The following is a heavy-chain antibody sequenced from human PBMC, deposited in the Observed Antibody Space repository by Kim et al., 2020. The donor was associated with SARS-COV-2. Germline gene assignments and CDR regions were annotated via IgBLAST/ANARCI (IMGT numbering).Heavy chain of an antibody. D-gene: IGHD1-20*01. Sequence: YSPSFQGHVTISADKSISTAYLQWSSLKASDTAMYYCARLVGITAFAFDIWGQGTMVTVSS. CDR3: ARLVGITAFAFDI. J-gene: IGHJ3*02. V-gene: IGHV5-10-1*01.